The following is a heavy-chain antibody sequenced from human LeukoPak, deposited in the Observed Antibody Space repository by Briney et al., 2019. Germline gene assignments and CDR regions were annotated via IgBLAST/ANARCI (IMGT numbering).Heavy chain of an antibody. Sequence: GASVTVSFKASGYSFTRYDINWVRQAPGQGLEWMGGIIPIFGTANYAQKFQGRVTITADESTSTAYMELSSLRSEDTAVYYCARELYYYDSSGHYYFDYWGQGTLVTVSS. CDR1: GYSFTRYD. CDR3: ARELYYYDSSGHYYFDY. V-gene: IGHV1-69*13. D-gene: IGHD3-22*01. CDR2: IIPIFGTA. J-gene: IGHJ4*02.